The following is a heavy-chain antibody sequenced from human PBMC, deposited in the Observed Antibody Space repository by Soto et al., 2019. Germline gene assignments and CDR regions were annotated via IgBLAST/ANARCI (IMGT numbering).Heavy chain of an antibody. D-gene: IGHD3-22*01. Sequence: GGSLRLSCAASGFTFSSYSMNWVRQAPGKGLEWVSSISSSSSYIYYADSVKGRFTISRDNAKNSLYLQMNSLRAEDTAVYYCARDTRNTYYYDSSGPTAYYGTDVWGHGTTVTVSS. V-gene: IGHV3-21*01. CDR3: ARDTRNTYYYDSSGPTAYYGTDV. CDR2: ISSSSSYI. J-gene: IGHJ6*02. CDR1: GFTFSSYS.